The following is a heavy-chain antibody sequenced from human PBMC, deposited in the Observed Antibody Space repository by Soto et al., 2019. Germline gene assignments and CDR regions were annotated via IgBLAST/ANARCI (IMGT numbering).Heavy chain of an antibody. J-gene: IGHJ6*02. V-gene: IGHV2-5*01. D-gene: IGHD5-12*01. Sequence: SGPTLVNPTQTLTLTCTCSGFSVKTSGVGVGWIRQPPGKTLEWLALIYWNDFKRYTPSLERRLTITKDTSKNQVVLTVTNVYPSDTAPYYCAHSRGYNGYEGPPLYEMDVWGQGTTVTVSS. CDR3: AHSRGYNGYEGPPLYEMDV. CDR2: IYWNDFK. CDR1: GFSVKTSGVG.